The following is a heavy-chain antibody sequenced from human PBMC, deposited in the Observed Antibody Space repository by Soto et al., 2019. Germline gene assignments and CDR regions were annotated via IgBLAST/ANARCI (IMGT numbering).Heavy chain of an antibody. Sequence: PGGSLRLSCAASGFTVNSYGMHWVRQAPGKGLEWVAVISYDGSNKYYADSVKGRFTISRDNSKNTLYLQMNSLRAEDTAVYYCAKDRLRYFDCLVMANWFDPWGQGTLVTVSS. CDR3: AKDRLRYFDCLVMANWFDP. J-gene: IGHJ5*02. CDR1: GFTVNSYG. D-gene: IGHD3-9*01. CDR2: ISYDGSNK. V-gene: IGHV3-30*18.